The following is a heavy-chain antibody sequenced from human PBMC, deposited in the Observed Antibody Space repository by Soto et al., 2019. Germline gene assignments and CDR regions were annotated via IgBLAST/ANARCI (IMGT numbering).Heavy chain of an antibody. CDR2: IWDDGSNK. D-gene: IGHD3-22*01. CDR3: ARDHYSDRKGSQPDS. V-gene: IGHV3-33*01. CDR1: GFTFSNYA. Sequence: GGSLRLSCAASGFTFSNYAMHWVRQAPGKGLEWVAVIWDDGSNKYYADSVKGRFIIARYNSKNTVYLQMDSRRAEDTAVYYCARDHYSDRKGSQPDSWGQGTLVTVSS. J-gene: IGHJ5*01.